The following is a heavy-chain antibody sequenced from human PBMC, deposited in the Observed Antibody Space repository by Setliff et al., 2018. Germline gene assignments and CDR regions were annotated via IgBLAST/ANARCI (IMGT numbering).Heavy chain of an antibody. J-gene: IGHJ6*02. D-gene: IGHD2-2*01. CDR3: AAEGRVGVPAANYYYYYGMDV. Sequence: ASVKVSCKASGFTFTSSAVQWVRQARGQRLEWIGWIVVGSGNTNYAQKFQERVTITRDMSTSTAYMELSSLRSEDTAVYYCAAEGRVGVPAANYYYYYGMDVWGQGTTVTVSS. CDR1: GFTFTSSA. V-gene: IGHV1-58*01. CDR2: IVVGSGNT.